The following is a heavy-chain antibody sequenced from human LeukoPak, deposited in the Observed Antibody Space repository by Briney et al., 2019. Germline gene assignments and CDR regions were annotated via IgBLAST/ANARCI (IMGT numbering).Heavy chain of an antibody. CDR2: IISKTDGRRT. J-gene: IGHJ4*02. CDR3: TTYSSGSLGY. V-gene: IGHV3-15*01. CDR1: GFTFSNAW. Sequence: NPGGSLRLSCAASGFTFSNAWMTWVRQAPGKGLEWVGRIISKTDGRRTDYAAPVKGRFTISRDDSKNTLYLQMNSLKIEDTAVYYCTTYSSGSLGYWGQGILVTVSS. D-gene: IGHD6-19*01.